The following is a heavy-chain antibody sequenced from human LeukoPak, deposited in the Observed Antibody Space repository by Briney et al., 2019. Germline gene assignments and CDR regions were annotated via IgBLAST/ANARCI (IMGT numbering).Heavy chain of an antibody. D-gene: IGHD3-3*01. V-gene: IGHV4-39*01. J-gene: IGHJ4*02. CDR3: ARRKDFWSGLINY. Sequence: SEALSLTCTVSGVSISSMSYYWGWIRQPPGKGLEWIGSMFYTGSTYYNPSLKNRLTMSVDTSKNQFSLKLSSVTAADTAVYYCARRKDFWSGLINYWGQGTLVTVSS. CDR2: MFYTGST. CDR1: GVSISSMSYY.